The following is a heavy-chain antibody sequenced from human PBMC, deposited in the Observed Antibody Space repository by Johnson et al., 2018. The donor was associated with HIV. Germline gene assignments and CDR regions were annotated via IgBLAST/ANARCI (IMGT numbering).Heavy chain of an antibody. Sequence: VQLVESGGGVVQPGRSLRLSCAASGFTFDDYGMSWVRQAPGKGLEWVSCINWNGGSTGYADSVKGRFTISRDNSKNTLYLQMNSLRAEDTAVYYCAKEQSVVVIGIGAFDIWGQGTMVTVSS. CDR3: AKEQSVVVIGIGAFDI. D-gene: IGHD3-22*01. CDR1: GFTFDDYG. CDR2: INWNGGST. V-gene: IGHV3-20*04. J-gene: IGHJ3*02.